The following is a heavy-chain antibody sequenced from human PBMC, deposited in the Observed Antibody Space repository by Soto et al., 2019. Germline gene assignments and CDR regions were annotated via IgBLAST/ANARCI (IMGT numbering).Heavy chain of an antibody. V-gene: IGHV2-5*02. CDR1: GFSLTTRGVG. D-gene: IGHD3-16*01. J-gene: IGHJ5*02. Sequence: QITLKESGPTLVKPTQTLTLTCTFSGFSLTTRGVGVGWIRQPPGKALECLARLYWDDDKRYRPSLQSRLSITKDTSKNQVVLTMTNVDPGDTATYYCAHIPNYYQYDWFDPWGQGTLVSVSS. CDR2: LYWDDDK. CDR3: AHIPNYYQYDWFDP.